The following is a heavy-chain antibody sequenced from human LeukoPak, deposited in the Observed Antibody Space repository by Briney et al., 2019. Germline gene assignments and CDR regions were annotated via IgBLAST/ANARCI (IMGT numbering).Heavy chain of an antibody. CDR2: IYYSGNT. J-gene: IGHJ6*02. V-gene: IGHV4-39*02. Sequence: SETLSLTCIVSGGSISTSAYYWGWIRQPPGEGLQWIGSIYYSGNTYYNSSLKSRVTISVDTSTSQFSLRLSSVTAADTAVYYCARDGVPGGILVPAARYYYGMDVWGQGTTVTVSS. CDR1: GGSISTSAYY. CDR3: ARDGVPGGILVPAARYYYGMDV. D-gene: IGHD2-2*01.